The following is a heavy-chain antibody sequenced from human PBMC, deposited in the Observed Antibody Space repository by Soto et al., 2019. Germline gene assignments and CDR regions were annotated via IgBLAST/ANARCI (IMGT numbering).Heavy chain of an antibody. V-gene: IGHV4-34*01. Sequence: SETLSLTCAVYGGSFSGYYWSWIRQPPGKGLEWIGEINHSGSTNYNPSLKSRVTISVDTSKNQFSLKLSSVTAADTAVYYCARGSRGYSYGHADYWGQGTRVTVSS. CDR3: ARGSRGYSYGHADY. CDR1: GGSFSGYY. CDR2: INHSGST. J-gene: IGHJ4*02. D-gene: IGHD5-18*01.